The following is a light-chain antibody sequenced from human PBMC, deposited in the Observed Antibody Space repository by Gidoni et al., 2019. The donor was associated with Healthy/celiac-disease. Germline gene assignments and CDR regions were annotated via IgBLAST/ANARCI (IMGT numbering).Light chain of an antibody. Sequence: AIQLTQSPSSLSASVGDRVTITCRASQGISSALAWYQKKPGKAPKLLIYDASSLESGVPSRFSGSGSGTDFTLTISSLQPEDFATYYCQQFNSYPPITCGQGTRLEIK. CDR3: QQFNSYPPIT. CDR2: DAS. CDR1: QGISSA. V-gene: IGKV1-13*02. J-gene: IGKJ5*01.